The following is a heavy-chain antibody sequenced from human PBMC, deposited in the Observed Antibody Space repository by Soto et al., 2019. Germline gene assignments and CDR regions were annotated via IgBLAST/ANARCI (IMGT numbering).Heavy chain of an antibody. CDR3: ANDRAAPSSHY. CDR1: GFTFSIYS. CDR2: ISSNSGTI. V-gene: IGHV3-48*01. Sequence: GGSLRLSCAASGFTFSIYSMNWVRQAPGKGLEWISYISSNSGTIYYADSVKGRFTISRDNAKNSLYLQMNSLKVDDTAVYYCANDRAAPSSHYWGQGTLVIGSS. D-gene: IGHD3-22*01. J-gene: IGHJ4*02.